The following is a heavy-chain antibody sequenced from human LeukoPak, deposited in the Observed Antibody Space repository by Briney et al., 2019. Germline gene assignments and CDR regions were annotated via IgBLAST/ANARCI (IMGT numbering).Heavy chain of an antibody. V-gene: IGHV3-43*01. CDR3: ARDGGYSGDYFDY. D-gene: IGHD3-10*01. CDR1: GFTFDDYS. J-gene: IGHJ4*02. CDR2: INRDGGTT. Sequence: GGSLRLSCVASGFTFDDYSMHWVRQAPGKGLEWVSLINRDGGTTYYADSVKGRFTISRDNSKNSLYLQMNSLRAEDTAVYYCARDGGYSGDYFDYWGQGTLVTVSS.